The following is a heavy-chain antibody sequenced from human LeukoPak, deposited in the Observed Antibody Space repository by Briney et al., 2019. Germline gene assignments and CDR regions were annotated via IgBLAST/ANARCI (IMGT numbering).Heavy chain of an antibody. CDR3: ARDKDIVVVPAALDY. J-gene: IGHJ4*02. CDR2: ISSSSSYI. Sequence: AVSLSFSCAAYGFTFSSFSMNRDRHAPGMGLMWVSSISSSSSYIYYADSVKGRFTISRDNAKNSLYLQMNSLRAEDTAVYYCARDKDIVVVPAALDYWGQGTLVTVSS. V-gene: IGHV3-21*01. D-gene: IGHD2-2*01. CDR1: GFTFSSFS.